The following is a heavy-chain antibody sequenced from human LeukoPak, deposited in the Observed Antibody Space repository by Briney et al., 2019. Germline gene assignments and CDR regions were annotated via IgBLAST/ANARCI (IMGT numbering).Heavy chain of an antibody. CDR3: ARSWSERSRHYYGLDV. CDR2: ISAYNGNT. J-gene: IGHJ6*02. V-gene: IGHV1-18*01. Sequence: GASVRVSCKASGYTFTSFGITWVRQAPGQGLEWMAWISAYNGNTNYAQKPQGRVSVSTDTSTSTAYMELRSLRPDDTAVYYCARSWSERSRHYYGLDVWGQGTTVTVSS. D-gene: IGHD6-13*01. CDR1: GYTFTSFG.